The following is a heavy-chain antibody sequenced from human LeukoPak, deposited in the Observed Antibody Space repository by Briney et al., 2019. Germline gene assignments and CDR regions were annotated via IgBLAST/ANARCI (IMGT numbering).Heavy chain of an antibody. V-gene: IGHV3-7*01. Sequence: GGSLRLSCAASGFTFSTYWMSWVRQAPGKGLEWVANIKQDGGEKYYVDSVKGRFTISRDNSKNTLYLQMNSLRAEDTAVYYCARPSPGYSSSWYFDYWGQGTLVTVSS. CDR3: ARPSPGYSSSWYFDY. J-gene: IGHJ4*02. CDR1: GFTFSTYW. D-gene: IGHD6-13*01. CDR2: IKQDGGEK.